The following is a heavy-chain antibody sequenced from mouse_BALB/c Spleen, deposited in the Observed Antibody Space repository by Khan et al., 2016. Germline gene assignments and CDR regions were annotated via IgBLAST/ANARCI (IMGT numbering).Heavy chain of an antibody. CDR3: ARRDGYYGYFDV. CDR2: VNPYNDGT. V-gene: IGHV1S136*01. Sequence: VQLQQSGPELAKPGASVKMSCKASGYTFTNYVMHWVKQKPGQGLEWIGYVNPYNDGTKYNEKFKGKATLTSDKTYRTAYMELSSLTSEDSAVFYCARRDGYYGYFDVWGAGTTVTVSS. D-gene: IGHD2-3*01. J-gene: IGHJ1*01. CDR1: GYTFTNYV.